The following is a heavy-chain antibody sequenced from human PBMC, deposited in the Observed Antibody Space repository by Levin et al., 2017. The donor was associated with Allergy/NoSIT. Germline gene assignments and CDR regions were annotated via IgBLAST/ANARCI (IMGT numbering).Heavy chain of an antibody. D-gene: IGHD3-3*01. CDR1: GFTFSSYE. CDR3: ARQLGNFWSGYNYLDY. Sequence: GGSLRLSCAASGFTFSSYEMNWVRRAPGKGLEWVSYISSTGSTIYSADSVKGRFTISRDNAKNSLYLHMNSLRAEDTAVYYYARQLGNFWSGYNYLDYWGQGTLVTVSS. J-gene: IGHJ4*02. V-gene: IGHV3-48*03. CDR2: ISSTGSTI.